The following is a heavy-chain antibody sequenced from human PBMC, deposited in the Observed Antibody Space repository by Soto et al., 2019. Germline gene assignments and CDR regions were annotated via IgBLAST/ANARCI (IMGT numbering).Heavy chain of an antibody. CDR3: ARGPRRVRVVLMTHYYYYGMDV. D-gene: IGHD3-3*01. CDR2: INRSGST. CDR1: GFFFSDNY. J-gene: IGHJ6*02. Sequence: AETLTLTCAVYGFFFSDNYRSWIRQPPGKGLEWVWEINRSGSTNYNPSLKSRVTISVDMSKNQFSLKLSSVTAADTAVYYCARGPRRVRVVLMTHYYYYGMDVWGQGTTVTVSS. V-gene: IGHV4-34*01.